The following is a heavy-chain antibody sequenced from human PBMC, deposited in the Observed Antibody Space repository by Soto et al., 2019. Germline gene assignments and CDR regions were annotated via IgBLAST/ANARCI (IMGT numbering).Heavy chain of an antibody. D-gene: IGHD2-15*01. Sequence: SETLSLTCTVSGGCISRYYLSGIRQPAGKGLEWIVRIYTSGSTDYKPSLMRRVSMSVDTSKNQFSLKFSSVTAADTAVYYCARDSGYCSDDSSYYEYNWFDPWGQGTLVTSPQ. V-gene: IGHV4-4*07. CDR1: GGCISRYY. J-gene: IGHJ5*02. CDR2: IYTSGST. CDR3: ARDSGYCSDDSSYYEYNWFDP.